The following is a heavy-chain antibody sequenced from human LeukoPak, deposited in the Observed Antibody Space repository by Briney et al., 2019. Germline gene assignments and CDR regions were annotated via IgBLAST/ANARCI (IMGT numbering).Heavy chain of an antibody. CDR1: GGSISSYY. D-gene: IGHD6-19*01. CDR2: IYYSGST. Sequence: SETLSLTCTVSGGSISSYYWNWIRQPPGKGLEWIGYIYYSGSTNYNPSLKSRVIISVDTSKNQFSLQLSSVTAADTAVYFCARQLRGEAVAGHLQPFDYWGQGTLVTVSS. CDR3: ARQLRGEAVAGHLQPFDY. J-gene: IGHJ4*02. V-gene: IGHV4-59*08.